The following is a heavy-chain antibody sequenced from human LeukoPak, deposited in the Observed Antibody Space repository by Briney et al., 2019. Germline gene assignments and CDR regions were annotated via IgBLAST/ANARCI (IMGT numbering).Heavy chain of an antibody. V-gene: IGHV1-46*01. D-gene: IGHD3-22*01. Sequence: GASVKVSCKASGYTFSSYYVHWVRQAPGQGLEWMGMIIPSDGFTSYAQKFQGRVTMTRDMSTSTVYMELSSLRSDDTAVYYCARVRFSYYYDSSGETELDYWGQGTLVTVSS. CDR2: IIPSDGFT. J-gene: IGHJ4*02. CDR1: GYTFSSYY. CDR3: ARVRFSYYYDSSGETELDY.